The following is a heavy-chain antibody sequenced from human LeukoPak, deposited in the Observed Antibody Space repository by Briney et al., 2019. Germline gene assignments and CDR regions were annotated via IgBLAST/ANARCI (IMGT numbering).Heavy chain of an antibody. Sequence: SETLSFTCAVYGGSFSGYYWSWIRQPPGKGLEWIGEINHSGSTNYNPSLKSRVTISVDTSKNQFSLKLSSVTAADTAVYYCARVGYYYDSSGYYRRAHYYFDYWGQGTLVTVSS. CDR3: ARVGYYYDSSGYYRRAHYYFDY. J-gene: IGHJ4*02. CDR2: INHSGST. CDR1: GGSFSGYY. V-gene: IGHV4-34*01. D-gene: IGHD3-22*01.